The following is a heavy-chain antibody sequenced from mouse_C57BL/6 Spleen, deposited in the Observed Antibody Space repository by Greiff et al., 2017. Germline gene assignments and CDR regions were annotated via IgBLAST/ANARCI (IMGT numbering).Heavy chain of an antibody. CDR3: ARAGYSGSSHFDY. Sequence: VQLQQPGAELVRPGSSVKLSCKASGYTFTSYWMHWVKQRPIQGLEWIGNIDPSDSETHYNQKFKDKATLTVDKSSSTAYMQRSSLTSEDSAVYYCARAGYSGSSHFDYWGQGTTLTVSS. J-gene: IGHJ2*01. D-gene: IGHD1-1*01. CDR2: IDPSDSET. V-gene: IGHV1-52*01. CDR1: GYTFTSYW.